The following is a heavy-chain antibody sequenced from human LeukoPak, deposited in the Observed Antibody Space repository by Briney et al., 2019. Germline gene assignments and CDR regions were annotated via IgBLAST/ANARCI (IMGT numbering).Heavy chain of an antibody. V-gene: IGHV1-2*02. D-gene: IGHD3-3*01. CDR1: GYTFTNYY. Sequence: ASVKVSCKASGYTFTNYYMHWVRQAPGQGLEWMGWINPNSGGTNYAQKFQGRVTMTRDTSISTAYMELSRLRSDDTAVYYCARAKPQGLRFLEWLLYDYWGQGTLVTVSS. CDR3: ARAKPQGLRFLEWLLYDY. J-gene: IGHJ4*02. CDR2: INPNSGGT.